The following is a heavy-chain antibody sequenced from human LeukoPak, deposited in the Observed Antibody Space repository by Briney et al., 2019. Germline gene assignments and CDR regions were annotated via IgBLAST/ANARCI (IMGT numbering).Heavy chain of an antibody. CDR2: IKQDGSEK. D-gene: IGHD2-2*01. Sequence: GGSLRLSCAASGFTFSTYCMTWVRQAPGKGLEWVANIKQDGSEKYYVDSVKGRLTISRDNAKNSLYLQMNSLRAEDTAVYYCARDRVVAAGTPFDYWGQGTLVTVSS. CDR3: ARDRVVAAGTPFDY. J-gene: IGHJ4*02. CDR1: GFTFSTYC. V-gene: IGHV3-7*03.